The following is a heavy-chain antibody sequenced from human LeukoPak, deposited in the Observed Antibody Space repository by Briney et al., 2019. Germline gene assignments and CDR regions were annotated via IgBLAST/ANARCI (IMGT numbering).Heavy chain of an antibody. Sequence: SETLSLTCAVYGGSFSGYYWSWIRQPPGKGLEWIGEINHSGSTKYNPSLKSRVTISVDTSKNQFSLKLSSVTAADTAVYYCARCPGIAVAGPPDYWGQGTLVTVSS. V-gene: IGHV4-34*01. CDR3: ARCPGIAVAGPPDY. CDR2: INHSGST. J-gene: IGHJ4*02. CDR1: GGSFSGYY. D-gene: IGHD6-19*01.